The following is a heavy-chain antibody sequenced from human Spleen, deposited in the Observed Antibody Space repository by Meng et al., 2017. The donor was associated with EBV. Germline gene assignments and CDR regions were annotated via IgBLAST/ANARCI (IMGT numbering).Heavy chain of an antibody. CDR2: LIPMSDAP. Sequence: VSLVQAGVGVMKPGSSVKVSCKTSGGTFRSDAVSWVRQAPGQGLEWMGGLIPMSDAPYYAQKFQDRVTITADESTSTHYMDLSGLRSEDTAVYYCASESGRGFTPDYWGQGTLVTVSS. J-gene: IGHJ4*02. D-gene: IGHD3-10*01. CDR3: ASESGRGFTPDY. V-gene: IGHV1-69*01. CDR1: GGTFRSDA.